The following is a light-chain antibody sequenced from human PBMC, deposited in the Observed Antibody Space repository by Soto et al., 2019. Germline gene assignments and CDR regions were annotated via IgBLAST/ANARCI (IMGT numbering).Light chain of an antibody. CDR2: DTS. V-gene: IGKV3-11*01. CDR3: QQRSNWLLT. J-gene: IGKJ4*01. Sequence: EIVLTQSPATLSLSPGEGATLSCRASQSVRSYLAWYQQKPGQAPRLLIYDTSNRATGIPARFSGSGSGTDFTLTISSLEPEDFAVYYCQQRSNWLLTFGGGTKVEIK. CDR1: QSVRSY.